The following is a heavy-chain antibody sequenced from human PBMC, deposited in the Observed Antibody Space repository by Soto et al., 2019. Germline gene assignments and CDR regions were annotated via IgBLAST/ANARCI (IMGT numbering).Heavy chain of an antibody. CDR3: ARDPSTINKLIGVWFDP. D-gene: IGHD4-4*01. Sequence: SVKVSCKASGDTFGSVTINWLGQARVQVLEWMGGIKPISDITNYAQRFQGRVTFTADASTSTVYLELSSLRSEDTAMYYCARDPSTINKLIGVWFDPWGQGTLVTVSS. V-gene: IGHV1-69*13. CDR1: GDTFGSVT. CDR2: IKPISDIT. J-gene: IGHJ5*02.